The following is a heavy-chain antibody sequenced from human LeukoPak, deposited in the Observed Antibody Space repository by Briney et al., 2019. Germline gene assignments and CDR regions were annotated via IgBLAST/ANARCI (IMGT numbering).Heavy chain of an antibody. D-gene: IGHD5-18*01. CDR2: ISDTGRRT. J-gene: IGHJ4*02. CDR1: GFTFSDYA. V-gene: IGHV3-23*01. CDR3: ARHDSFIPY. Sequence: PGGSLRLSCAAPGFTFSDYAMSWVRQAAGKGLEWVSGISDTGRRTYYTDSVKGRFTISRDDSKKTVYLQMKTLTAEDTAIYFCARHDSFIPYWGQGTLVTVSS.